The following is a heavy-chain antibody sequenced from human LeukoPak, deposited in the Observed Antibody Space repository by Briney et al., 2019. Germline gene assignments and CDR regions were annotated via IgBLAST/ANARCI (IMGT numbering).Heavy chain of an antibody. CDR3: AREGDGYSWDY. V-gene: IGHV4-34*01. CDR1: GGSFSGYY. D-gene: IGHD5-24*01. Sequence: SETLSLTXAVYGGSFSGYYWSWIRQPPGKGLEWIGEINHSGSTNYNPSLKSRVTISVDTSKNQFSLKLSSVTAADTAVYYCAREGDGYSWDYWGQGTLVTVSS. J-gene: IGHJ4*02. CDR2: INHSGST.